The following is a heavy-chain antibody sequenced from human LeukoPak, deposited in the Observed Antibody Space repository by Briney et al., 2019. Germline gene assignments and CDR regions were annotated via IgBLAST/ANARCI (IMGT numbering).Heavy chain of an antibody. V-gene: IGHV4-59*12. J-gene: IGHJ4*02. D-gene: IGHD6-6*01. CDR3: ARDGLRTYSSSSWYFDY. Sequence: SETLSLTCTVSGGSISSYYWSWIRQPPGKGLEWIGYIYYSGSTNYNPSLKSRVTISVDTSKNQFSLKLSSVTAADTAVYYCARDGLRTYSSSSWYFDYWGQGTLVTVSS. CDR2: IYYSGST. CDR1: GGSISSYY.